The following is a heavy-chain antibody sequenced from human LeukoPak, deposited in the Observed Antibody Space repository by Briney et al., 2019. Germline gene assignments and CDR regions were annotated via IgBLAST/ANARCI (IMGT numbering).Heavy chain of an antibody. CDR1: GXSIRSYSHY. CDR3: ARPIEGSGYDYPVFDY. CDR2: SHYSGST. V-gene: IGHV4-39*01. Sequence: SETLSLTCVVSGXSIRSYSHYWGWIRQPPGKGLEWLGNSHYSGSTFFNPSLESRVTISVDTSKNQFSLKLRSVTATDTAMYYCARPIEGSGYDYPVFDYWGQGTLVAVSS. D-gene: IGHD5-12*01. J-gene: IGHJ4*02.